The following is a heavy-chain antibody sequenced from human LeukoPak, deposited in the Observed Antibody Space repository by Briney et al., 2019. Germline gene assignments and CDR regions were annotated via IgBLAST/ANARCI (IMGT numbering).Heavy chain of an antibody. V-gene: IGHV3-23*01. J-gene: IGHJ6*02. CDR2: ISGSGGST. CDR3: ASCSRAAADYYYYYYGMDV. D-gene: IGHD6-13*01. Sequence: GGSLRLSCAASGFILSEYGIHWVRQAPGKGLEWVSAISGSGGSTYYADSVKGRFTISRDNSKNTLYLQMNSLRAEDTAVYYCASCSRAAADYYYYYYGMDVWGQGTTVTVSS. CDR1: GFILSEYG.